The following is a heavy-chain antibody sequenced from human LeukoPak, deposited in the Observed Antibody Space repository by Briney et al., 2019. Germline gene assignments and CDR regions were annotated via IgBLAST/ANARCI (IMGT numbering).Heavy chain of an antibody. CDR1: GGSISSYY. D-gene: IGHD2-2*01. Sequence: SETLSFTCTVSGGSISSYYWSWIRQPPGKGLEWIGYIYYSGSTNYNPSLKSRVTISVDTSKNQFSLKLSSVTAADTAVYYCASTPAAAMYYYYYMDVWGKGTTVTVSS. CDR3: ASTPAAAMYYYYYMDV. J-gene: IGHJ6*03. V-gene: IGHV4-59*01. CDR2: IYYSGST.